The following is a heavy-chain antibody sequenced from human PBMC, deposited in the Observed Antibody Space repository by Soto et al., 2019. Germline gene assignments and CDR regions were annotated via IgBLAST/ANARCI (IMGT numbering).Heavy chain of an antibody. CDR1: GFNFRSYG. D-gene: IGHD3-22*01. Sequence: QEQLVESGGGVVQPGRSLRLSCAVSGFNFRSYGMHWVRQAPGKGLEWVAVTSHDGSNKYYADSVKGRFAISRDNSKNXLXLXXNSPRAEDTAVYYCARDLNYYYHSSGPSEGGWLDPWGQGTLVTVSS. J-gene: IGHJ5*02. V-gene: IGHV3-30*03. CDR3: ARDLNYYYHSSGPSEGGWLDP. CDR2: TSHDGSNK.